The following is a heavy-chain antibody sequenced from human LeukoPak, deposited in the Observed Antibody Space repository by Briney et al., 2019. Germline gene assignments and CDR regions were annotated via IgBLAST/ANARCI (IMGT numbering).Heavy chain of an antibody. CDR1: GGSISSYY. Sequence: SETLSLTCTVSGGSISSYYWSWLRQPAGKGLEWIGRIYTSGSTNYNPSLKSRVTMSVDTSKNQFSLKLSSVTAADTAVYYCARDPERWELLPGFAFDIWGQGTMVTVSS. CDR2: IYTSGST. J-gene: IGHJ3*02. D-gene: IGHD1-26*01. V-gene: IGHV4-4*07. CDR3: ARDPERWELLPGFAFDI.